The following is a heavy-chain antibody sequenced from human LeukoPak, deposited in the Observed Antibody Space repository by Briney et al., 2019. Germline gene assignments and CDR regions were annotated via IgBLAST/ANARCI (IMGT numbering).Heavy chain of an antibody. Sequence: SQTLSLTCTVSGGSISSGSYYWSWIRQPAGKGLEWIGRIYTSGSTNYNPSLKSRVTISVDTSKNQFSLKLSSVTAADTAVYYCARDSTLTSLDYWGQGTLVTVSS. CDR3: ARDSTLTSLDY. V-gene: IGHV4-61*02. J-gene: IGHJ4*02. CDR1: GGSISSGSYY. CDR2: IYTSGST. D-gene: IGHD4/OR15-4a*01.